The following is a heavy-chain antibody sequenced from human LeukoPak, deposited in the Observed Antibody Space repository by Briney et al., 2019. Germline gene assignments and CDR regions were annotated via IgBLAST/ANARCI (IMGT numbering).Heavy chain of an antibody. CDR2: ISYDGRQK. D-gene: IGHD3-3*01. J-gene: IGHJ4*02. CDR3: VRVFLESLTAGYFDH. Sequence: GGSLRLSCAASGFTFSTYGMNWVRQAPGKGLEWVAVISYDGRQKYYADSVKGRFTISRDNSKDTVYLQMNSLRDEDSATYYCVRVFLESLTAGYFDHWGQGTLVTVSS. V-gene: IGHV3-30*03. CDR1: GFTFSTYG.